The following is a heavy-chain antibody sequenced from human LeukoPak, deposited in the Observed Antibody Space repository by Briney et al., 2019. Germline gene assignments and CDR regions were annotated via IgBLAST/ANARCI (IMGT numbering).Heavy chain of an antibody. CDR1: GGTFSSYA. CDR2: IIPIFGTA. CDR3: ATHYYGSGSLLFDP. Sequence: ASVKVSRKASGGTFSSYAISWVRQAPGQGLEWMGGIIPIFGTANYAQKFQGRVTITADKSTSTAYMELSSLRSEDTAVYYCATHYYGSGSLLFDPWGQGTLVTVSS. J-gene: IGHJ5*02. D-gene: IGHD3-10*01. V-gene: IGHV1-69*06.